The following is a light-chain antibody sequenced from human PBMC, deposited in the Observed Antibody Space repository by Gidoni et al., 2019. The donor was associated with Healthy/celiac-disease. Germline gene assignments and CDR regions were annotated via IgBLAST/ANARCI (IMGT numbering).Light chain of an antibody. CDR3: QSYDSSLSGSGV. CDR2: GNN. Sequence: QSVLTPPPSVSGAPGQRVPLSCTGSSSNIGAGYDLHWYQQLPGTAPKLLIFGNNNRPSGVPDRFSGSKSGTSASLAITGLQAEDEADYYCQSYDSSLSGSGVFGTGTKVTVL. J-gene: IGLJ1*01. CDR1: SSNIGAGYD. V-gene: IGLV1-40*01.